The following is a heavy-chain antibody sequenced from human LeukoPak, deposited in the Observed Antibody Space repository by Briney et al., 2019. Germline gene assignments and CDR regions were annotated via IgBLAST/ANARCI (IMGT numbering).Heavy chain of an antibody. D-gene: IGHD3-22*01. CDR1: GGSISSYY. CDR2: IYTSGST. Sequence: PSETLSLTCTVSGGSISSYYWSWIRQPAGKGLEWIGRIYTSGSTNYNPSLKSRVTMSVDTSKNQFSLKLSSVTAADTAVYYCASTYYYDSSGYLDYWGQGTLVTVS. V-gene: IGHV4-4*07. CDR3: ASTYYYDSSGYLDY. J-gene: IGHJ4*02.